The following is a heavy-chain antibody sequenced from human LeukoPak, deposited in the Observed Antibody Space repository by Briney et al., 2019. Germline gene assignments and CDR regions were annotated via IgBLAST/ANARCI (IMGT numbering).Heavy chain of an antibody. J-gene: IGHJ3*02. CDR1: GDSISSYY. V-gene: IGHV4-59*01. D-gene: IGHD2-15*01. CDR2: FYYCGTT. CDR3: ARHEESCSGGSCYSGDAFDI. Sequence: PSETLSLTCTVSGDSISSYYWSWIRQPPGKGLEWIAFFYYCGTTNYNPSLRSRVTISVDTSKNQFSLKLSSVTAADTAVYYCARHEESCSGGSCYSGDAFDIWGQGTMVTVSS.